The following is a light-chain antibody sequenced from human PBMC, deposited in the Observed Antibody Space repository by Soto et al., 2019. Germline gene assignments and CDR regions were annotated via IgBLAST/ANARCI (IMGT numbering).Light chain of an antibody. CDR2: GAS. CDR3: QQYNNWRPPYT. V-gene: IGKV3-15*01. Sequence: EIVMTQSPATLSVSPGERATLSCRASQSVSSNLAWYQQKPGQAPRLLIYGASTRATGIPARFSGSGSGTEFTLTISSLQSEDFAVYYCQQYNNWRPPYTFGQGTKLEIK. J-gene: IGKJ2*01. CDR1: QSVSSN.